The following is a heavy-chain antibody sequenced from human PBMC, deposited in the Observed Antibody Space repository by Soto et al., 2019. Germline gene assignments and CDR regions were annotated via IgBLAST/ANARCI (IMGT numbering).Heavy chain of an antibody. D-gene: IGHD4-17*01. V-gene: IGHV4-61*01. J-gene: IGHJ4*02. CDR1: GGSVSSGSNY. CDR3: ARLTSAAVSTGGFDY. Sequence: QVQLQESGPGLVKPSETLSLTCSVSGGSVSSGSNYWSWIRQPPGKRLEWIGYIYYTGRTNYKPSLMSRVTISVDTSQNQFSLKLSSVTAADTAVYYCARLTSAAVSTGGFDYWGQGTLVTVSS. CDR2: IYYTGRT.